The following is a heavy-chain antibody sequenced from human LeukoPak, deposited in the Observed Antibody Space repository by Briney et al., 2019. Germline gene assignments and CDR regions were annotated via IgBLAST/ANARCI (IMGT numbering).Heavy chain of an antibody. J-gene: IGHJ4*02. CDR2: ISGSGGST. D-gene: IGHD6-19*01. V-gene: IGHV3-23*01. CDR3: AKDPGSSVGTIEDY. Sequence: GGSLRLSCAASGFTFDDYAMHWVRQAPGKGLEWVSAISGSGGSTYYADSVKGRFTISRDNSKNTLYLQMNSLRAEDTAVYYCAKDPGSSVGTIEDYWGQGTLVTVSS. CDR1: GFTFDDYA.